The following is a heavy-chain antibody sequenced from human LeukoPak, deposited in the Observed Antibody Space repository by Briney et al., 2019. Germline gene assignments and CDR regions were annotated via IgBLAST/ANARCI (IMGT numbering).Heavy chain of an antibody. CDR2: INPNSGGT. Sequence: ASVKVSCKASGYTFTGYYMHWVRQAPGQGLEWMGWINPNSGGTNYAQKFQGRVTMTRDTSTSTVYMELSSLRSEDTAVYYCARGYCTNGVCYPVRYYYYMDVWGKGTTVTVSS. J-gene: IGHJ6*03. CDR3: ARGYCTNGVCYPVRYYYYMDV. V-gene: IGHV1-2*02. CDR1: GYTFTGYY. D-gene: IGHD2-8*01.